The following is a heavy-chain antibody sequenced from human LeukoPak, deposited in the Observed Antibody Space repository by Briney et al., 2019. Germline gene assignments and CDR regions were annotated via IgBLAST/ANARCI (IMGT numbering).Heavy chain of an antibody. CDR1: GYTFTGYY. CDR3: ARDTRAAGYNTFDY. D-gene: IGHD5-24*01. J-gene: IGHJ4*02. CDR2: INPNSGGT. Sequence: ASVKVSCKASGYTFTGYYMHWVRQAPGQGLEWMGWINPNSGGTNYAQKFQGRVTMTRDTSISTAYMELSRLTSDDTAVYYCARDTRAAGYNTFDYWGQGTLVTVSS. V-gene: IGHV1-2*02.